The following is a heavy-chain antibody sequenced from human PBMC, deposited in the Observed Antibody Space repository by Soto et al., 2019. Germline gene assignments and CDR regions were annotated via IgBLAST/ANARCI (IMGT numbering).Heavy chain of an antibody. CDR3: ARVEIVGATNQPFFEY. V-gene: IGHV1-18*04. D-gene: IGHD1-26*01. J-gene: IGHJ4*02. Sequence: ASVKVSCKASGYTFTSYGISWVRQAPGQGLEWMGWISAYNGNTNYAQKLQGRVTMTTDTSTSTAYMELRSLRSDDTAVYYCARVEIVGATNQPFFEYWGEGTLVTVSS. CDR1: GYTFTSYG. CDR2: ISAYNGNT.